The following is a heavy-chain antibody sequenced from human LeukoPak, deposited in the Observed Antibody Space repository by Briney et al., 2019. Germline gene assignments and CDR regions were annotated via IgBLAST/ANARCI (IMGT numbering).Heavy chain of an antibody. V-gene: IGHV1-46*01. J-gene: IGHJ4*02. CDR2: INPSGGST. CDR3: ARTLFRIAAAGPFDY. CDR1: GYTFTSYY. Sequence: ASVKVSCKASGYTFTSYYMHWVRQAPGQGLEWMGIINPSGGSTSYAQKFQGRVTMTRDMSTSTVYMELSSLRSEDTAVYYCARTLFRIAAAGPFDYWGQGTLVTVSS. D-gene: IGHD6-13*01.